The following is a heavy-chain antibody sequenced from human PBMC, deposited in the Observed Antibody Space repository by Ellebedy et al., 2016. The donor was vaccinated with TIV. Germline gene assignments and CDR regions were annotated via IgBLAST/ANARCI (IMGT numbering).Heavy chain of an antibody. CDR3: AHRRGDSSGYYTPKLYYFDY. Sequence: TLSLTXTVSGGSISSGGYYWSWIRQHPGKALEWLALIYWDDDKRYSPSLKSRLTITKDTSKNQVVLTMTNMDPVDTATYYCAHRRGDSSGYYTPKLYYFDYWGQGTLVTVSS. V-gene: IGHV2-5*08. D-gene: IGHD3-22*01. CDR2: IYWDDDK. J-gene: IGHJ4*02. CDR1: GGSISSGGYY.